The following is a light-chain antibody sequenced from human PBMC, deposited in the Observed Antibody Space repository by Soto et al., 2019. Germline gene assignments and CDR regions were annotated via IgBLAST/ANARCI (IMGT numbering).Light chain of an antibody. V-gene: IGLV1-40*01. CDR1: SSNIGAGYD. Sequence: QSVLTQPPSVSGAPGQMVTISCTGSSSNIGAGYDVHWYQQLPGTAPKLLIYGNSNRPSGVPDRFSGSKSGTSASLAITGLQAEDEADYYCQSYDSSLSAFYVFGTGTKVTVL. CDR2: GNS. CDR3: QSYDSSLSAFYV. J-gene: IGLJ1*01.